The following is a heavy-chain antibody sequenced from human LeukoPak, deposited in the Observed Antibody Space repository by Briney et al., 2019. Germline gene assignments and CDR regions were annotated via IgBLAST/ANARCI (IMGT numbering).Heavy chain of an antibody. CDR2: IIPIFGTA. J-gene: IGHJ6*02. Sequence: SVKVSCKASGGTFSSYAISWVRQAPGQGLEWMGGIIPIFGTANYAQKFQGRVTITADESTSTAYMELSSLRSEDTAAYYCARVRIGRIVQYYGMDVWGQGTTVTVSS. D-gene: IGHD2-15*01. CDR1: GGTFSSYA. V-gene: IGHV1-69*01. CDR3: ARVRIGRIVQYYGMDV.